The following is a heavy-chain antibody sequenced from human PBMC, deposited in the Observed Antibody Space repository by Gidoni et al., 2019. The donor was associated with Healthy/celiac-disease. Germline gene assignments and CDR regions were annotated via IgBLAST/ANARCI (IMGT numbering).Heavy chain of an antibody. CDR3: ARHERGYSYGPFSYFDY. Sequence: QLQLQESGPGLVKPSETLFLTCTVSGCSISSSSYYWGWIRQPPGKGLEWIGSIYYSGGTYYNPSLKSRVTISVDTSKTQFSLKLSSVTAADTAVYYCARHERGYSYGPFSYFDYWGQGTLVTVSS. D-gene: IGHD5-18*01. J-gene: IGHJ4*02. CDR2: IYYSGGT. CDR1: GCSISSSSYY. V-gene: IGHV4-39*01.